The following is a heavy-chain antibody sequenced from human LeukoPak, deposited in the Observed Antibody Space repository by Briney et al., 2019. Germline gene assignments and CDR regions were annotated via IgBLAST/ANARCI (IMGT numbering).Heavy chain of an antibody. CDR1: GGSISSYY. CDR3: ARGRITATTTIDY. V-gene: IGHV4-59*01. J-gene: IGHJ4*02. CDR2: IYYIGST. D-gene: IGHD1-7*01. Sequence: PSETLSLTCTVSGGSISSYYWSWIRQPPGKGLEWIGYIYYIGSTNYNPSLKSRVTISVDTSKNQFSLRLSSVTAADTAVYYCARGRITATTTIDYWGQGTLVTVSS.